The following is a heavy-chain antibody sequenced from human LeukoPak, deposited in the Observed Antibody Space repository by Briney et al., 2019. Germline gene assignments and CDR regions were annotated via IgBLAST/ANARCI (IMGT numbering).Heavy chain of an antibody. Sequence: SETLSLTCTVYGGSISSYYWSWIRQPPGKGLEWIANIYHTGSTNYNPSLSSRVTISIDTAKNQFSLKLTSVTAADTAVYYCARRGRNSSGWQDYLWGQGTLVAVSS. D-gene: IGHD6-25*01. CDR1: GGSISSYY. V-gene: IGHV4-59*01. CDR3: ARRGRNSSGWQDYL. J-gene: IGHJ4*02. CDR2: IYHTGST.